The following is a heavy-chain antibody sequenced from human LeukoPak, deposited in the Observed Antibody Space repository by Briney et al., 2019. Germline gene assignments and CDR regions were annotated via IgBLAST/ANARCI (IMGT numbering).Heavy chain of an antibody. D-gene: IGHD5-18*01. V-gene: IGHV4-59*01. CDR2: FYYSGST. J-gene: IGHJ4*02. Sequence: SETLSLTCTVSGGSISRYYWSWIRQPPGKGLECIGYFYYSGSTNYNPSLKSRATISVDTSKNQFSLKLSSVTAADTAVYYCAREESGYSYGIFDSWAREPWSPSPQ. CDR1: GGSISRYY. CDR3: AREESGYSYGIFDS.